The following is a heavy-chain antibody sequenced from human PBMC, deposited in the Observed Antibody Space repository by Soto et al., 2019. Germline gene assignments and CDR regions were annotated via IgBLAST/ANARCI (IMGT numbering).Heavy chain of an antibody. CDR3: ARGSRGVRFDP. Sequence: QVQLLQSGAEVKKPGASVKVSCKASGYTFTSYDSTWVRQDTGQGLEWMGWMKPNSGNAGYPQKFQGRVTMTRNTSKSTAYMELSSLSSDDTAVYYCARGSRGVRFDPWGQGTLVTVSS. CDR1: GYTFTSYD. D-gene: IGHD3-10*01. CDR2: MKPNSGNA. J-gene: IGHJ5*02. V-gene: IGHV1-8*01.